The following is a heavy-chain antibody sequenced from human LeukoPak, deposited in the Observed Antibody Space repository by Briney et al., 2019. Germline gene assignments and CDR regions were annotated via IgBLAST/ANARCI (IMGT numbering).Heavy chain of an antibody. CDR1: GFIFNNYG. CDR2: ISGRSSST. V-gene: IGHV3-23*01. J-gene: IGHJ6*03. D-gene: IGHD4-11*01. Sequence: GGTLKLSCAASGFIFNNYGMNWVRQAPGKGLEWVSGISGRSSSTYYADSVKGRFTISRDNSKNTLYLQMNSLRAEDTAVYYCAKMSVTAPYYYYYYMDVWGKGTTVTVSS. CDR3: AKMSVTAPYYYYYYMDV.